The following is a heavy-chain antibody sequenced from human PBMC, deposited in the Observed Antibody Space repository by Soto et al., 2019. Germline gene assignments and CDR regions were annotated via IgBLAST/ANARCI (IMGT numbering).Heavy chain of an antibody. CDR1: GFTVGSNY. CDR3: ARPSLEIPMRWAFDI. V-gene: IGHV3-53*01. Sequence: EVQLVESGGGLIQPGGSQRLSCAASGFTVGSNYMSWLRQAPGKGLEWVSLIYSDGRTYYADSARGRFTISRDNSKNTLYLQMNSLRGDDTAVYYCARPSLEIPMRWAFDIWGQGTMVTVSS. D-gene: IGHD2-2*01. CDR2: IYSDGRT. J-gene: IGHJ3*02.